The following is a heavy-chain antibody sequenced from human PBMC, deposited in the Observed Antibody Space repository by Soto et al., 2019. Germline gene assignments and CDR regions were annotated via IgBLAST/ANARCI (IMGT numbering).Heavy chain of an antibody. J-gene: IGHJ5*02. CDR1: RFTFSSYA. Sequence: GGSLRLSCAASRFTFSSYAMSWVRQAPGKGLEWVSAISGRGGSTYYADSVKGLFTISRDNSKNTLYLQMNRLRAEGTTVYYSAKDSSGRDSSSWGVDLNWFDPWGQGTLVTVSS. CDR3: AKDSSGRDSSSWGVDLNWFDP. V-gene: IGHV3-23*01. CDR2: ISGRGGST. D-gene: IGHD6-13*01.